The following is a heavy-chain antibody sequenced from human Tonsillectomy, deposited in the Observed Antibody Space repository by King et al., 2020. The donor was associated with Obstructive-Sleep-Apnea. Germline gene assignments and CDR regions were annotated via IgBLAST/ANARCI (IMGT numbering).Heavy chain of an antibody. J-gene: IGHJ4*02. CDR2: IGLSDDEK. Sequence: VQLVESGGGLAQPGGSQRLSCAASGFSFSSLGMSWLRQAPGKGLEWVSSIGLSDDEKNYADSVKGRFTISRDNSKNTLHLHMNSLRVEDTAIYFCAKGARLALMDHWGQGTLVTVSS. V-gene: IGHV3-23*04. CDR3: AKGARLALMDH. CDR1: GFSFSSLG. D-gene: IGHD3-9*01.